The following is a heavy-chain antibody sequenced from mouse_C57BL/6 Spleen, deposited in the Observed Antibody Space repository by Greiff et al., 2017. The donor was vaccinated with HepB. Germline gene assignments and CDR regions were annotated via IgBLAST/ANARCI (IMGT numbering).Heavy chain of an antibody. J-gene: IGHJ3*01. D-gene: IGHD2-3*01. CDR3: ARGYDGYSWFAY. CDR2: ISYDGSN. Sequence: EVKLQESGPGLVKPSQSLSLTCSVTGYSITSGYYWNWIRQFPGNKREWMGYISYDGSNNYNPSLKNRISITRDTSKNQFFLKLNSVTTEDTATYYCARGYDGYSWFAYWGQGTLVTVSA. CDR1: GYSITSGYY. V-gene: IGHV3-6*01.